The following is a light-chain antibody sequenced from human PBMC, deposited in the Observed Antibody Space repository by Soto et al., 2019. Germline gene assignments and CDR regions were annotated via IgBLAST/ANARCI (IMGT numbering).Light chain of an antibody. J-gene: IGLJ2*01. V-gene: IGLV2-14*01. Sequence: QSALTQPASVSGSPGQSITISRTGTSSDVGGYNYVSWYQQHPGKAPKFMIYDVSNRPSGVSNRFSGSKSGNTASLTISGLQAEDEADYYCSSYTSSSTLGHVVFGGGTKLTVL. CDR1: SSDVGGYNY. CDR3: SSYTSSSTLGHVV. CDR2: DVS.